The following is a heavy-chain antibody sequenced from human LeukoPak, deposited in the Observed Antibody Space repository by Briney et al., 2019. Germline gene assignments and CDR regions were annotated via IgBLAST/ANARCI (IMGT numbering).Heavy chain of an antibody. J-gene: IGHJ5*02. CDR1: GYTFTSYW. CDR2: IYPGDSVT. D-gene: IGHD3-16*02. CDR3: ARGGSYRNWFDP. Sequence: GESLKISCKGSGYTFTSYWIGWVRQMPGKGLEWMGIIYPGDSVTKYSPSFQGQVTISADKSIGTAYLQWSSLQASDTAMYYCARGGSYRNWFDPWGQGTLVTVSS. V-gene: IGHV5-51*01.